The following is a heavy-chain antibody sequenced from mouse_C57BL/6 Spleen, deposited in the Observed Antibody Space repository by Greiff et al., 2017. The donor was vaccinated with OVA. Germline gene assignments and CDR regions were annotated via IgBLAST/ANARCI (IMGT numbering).Heavy chain of an antibody. Sequence: QVQLQQPGAELVKPGASVKMSCKASGYTFTSYWITWVKQRPGQGLEWIADIYPGSGSTNYNEKFKSKATLTVDTSSSTAYMQLSSLTSEDSAVYYCARNYYSNPAWFAYWGQGTLVTVSA. CDR1: GYTFTSYW. V-gene: IGHV1-55*01. D-gene: IGHD2-5*01. CDR3: ARNYYSNPAWFAY. CDR2: IYPGSGST. J-gene: IGHJ3*01.